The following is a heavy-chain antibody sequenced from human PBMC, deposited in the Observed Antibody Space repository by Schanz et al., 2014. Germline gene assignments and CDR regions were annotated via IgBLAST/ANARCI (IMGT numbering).Heavy chain of an antibody. V-gene: IGHV3-23*01. CDR2: ISGSGGST. J-gene: IGHJ3*02. CDR1: GFSVGNKY. D-gene: IGHD3-10*01. CDR3: AKGRFGELSAFDI. Sequence: EVQLLESGGGLVQPGGSLRLSCAASGFSVGNKYMNWVRQAPGKGLEWVSAISGSGGSTYYADSVKGRFTISRDNSKNTLYLQMNSLRAEDTAVYYCAKGRFGELSAFDIWGQGTMVNVSS.